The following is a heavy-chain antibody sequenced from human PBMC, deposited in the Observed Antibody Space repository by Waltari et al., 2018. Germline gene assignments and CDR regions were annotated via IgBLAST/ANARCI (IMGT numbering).Heavy chain of an antibody. V-gene: IGHV1-24*01. CDR3: ATTFTYYYDSSGSRYGMDV. CDR2: FDPEEVET. Sequence: QVQLVQSGAEVKKPGASVKVSCKVSGSTLTELSMHWVRQAPGKGLEWMGGFDPEEVETTYAQKFQGRVTMTEDTATDTAYMELSSLRSEDTAVYYCATTFTYYYDSSGSRYGMDVWGQGTTVTVSS. D-gene: IGHD3-22*01. CDR1: GSTLTELS. J-gene: IGHJ6*02.